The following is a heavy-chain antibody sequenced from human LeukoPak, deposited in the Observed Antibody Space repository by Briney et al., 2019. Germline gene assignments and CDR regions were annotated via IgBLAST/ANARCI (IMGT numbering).Heavy chain of an antibody. J-gene: IGHJ4*02. D-gene: IGHD3-3*01. Sequence: GASVKVSCKASGGTFSSYAISWVRQAPGQGLEWMGRIIPILGIANYAQKFQGRVTITADKSTSTAYMELSSLRSEDTAVYYCARAPFRNFGFDYWGQGTLVTVSS. CDR3: ARAPFRNFGFDY. CDR1: GGTFSSYA. V-gene: IGHV1-69*04. CDR2: IIPILGIA.